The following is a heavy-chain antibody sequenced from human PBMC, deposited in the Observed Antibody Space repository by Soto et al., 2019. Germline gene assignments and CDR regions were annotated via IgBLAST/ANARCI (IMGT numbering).Heavy chain of an antibody. CDR1: GFPFGSNYW. Sequence: GGSLRLSCAASGFPFGSNYWMTWVRQAPGKGLEWVANIKEDGCEKYYVDSVKGRFTISRGNAKNSLYLQMNSLRVEDTAVYYCASSAYDHWGQGTLVTVSS. V-gene: IGHV3-7*03. CDR2: IKEDGCEK. CDR3: ASSAYDH. J-gene: IGHJ4*02.